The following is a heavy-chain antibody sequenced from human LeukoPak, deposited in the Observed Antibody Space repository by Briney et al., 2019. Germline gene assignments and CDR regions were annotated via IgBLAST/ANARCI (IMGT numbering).Heavy chain of an antibody. CDR1: GFTFRNYA. CDR3: ANAYSSSWYAGVFGY. CDR2: ISGSGGST. D-gene: IGHD6-13*01. V-gene: IGHV3-23*01. J-gene: IGHJ4*02. Sequence: GGSLRLSCAASGFTFRNYAMNWVRQAPGKGLEWVSTISGSGGSTYYADSMRGRFTISRDNSKNTLYLQMNSLRAGDTAVYYCANAYSSSWYAGVFGYWGQGTLVTVSS.